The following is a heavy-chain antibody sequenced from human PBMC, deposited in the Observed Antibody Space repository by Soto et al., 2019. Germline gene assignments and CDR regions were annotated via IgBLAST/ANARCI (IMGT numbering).Heavy chain of an antibody. J-gene: IGHJ4*02. CDR3: ARLSYSSSCPVGSCYFAY. CDR2: ISYSGST. CDR1: GGSISSGGYY. Sequence: PSETLSLTCTVSGGSISSGGYYWSWIRQHPGTGLEWIGHISYSGSTYYNTSLKSRVTISVDTSKNQFSLILNSVTAADTAVYYCARLSYSSSCPVGSCYFAYWGQGTLVTVSS. V-gene: IGHV4-31*03. D-gene: IGHD6-13*01.